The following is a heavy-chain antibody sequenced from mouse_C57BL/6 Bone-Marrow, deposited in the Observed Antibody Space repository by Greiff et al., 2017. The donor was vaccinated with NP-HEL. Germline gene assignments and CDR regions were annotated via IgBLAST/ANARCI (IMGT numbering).Heavy chain of an antibody. V-gene: IGHV14-3*01. J-gene: IGHJ2*01. CDR3: AFITTVVAYYFDY. CDR1: GFNIKNTY. CDR2: IDPANGNT. D-gene: IGHD1-1*01. Sequence: EVKLQESVAELVRPGASVKLSCTASGFNIKNTYMHWVKQRPEQGLEWIGRIDPANGNTKYAPKFQGKATITADTSSNTAYLQLSSLTSEDTAIYYCAFITTVVAYYFDYWGQGTTLTVSS.